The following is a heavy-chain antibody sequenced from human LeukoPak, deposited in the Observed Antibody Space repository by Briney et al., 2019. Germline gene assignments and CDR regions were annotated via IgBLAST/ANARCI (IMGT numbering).Heavy chain of an antibody. Sequence: SETLSLTCAVSGYSISSGYYWGWFWQPPGKGLEWIGCIYHSGTTYYNPSLRSRVTISVDTSKNQFSLKLSSVTAADTAVYYCARLYSSGWPDRRDYWGQGTLVTVSS. D-gene: IGHD6-19*01. CDR1: GYSISSGYY. J-gene: IGHJ4*02. CDR3: ARLYSSGWPDRRDY. V-gene: IGHV4-38-2*01. CDR2: IYHSGTT.